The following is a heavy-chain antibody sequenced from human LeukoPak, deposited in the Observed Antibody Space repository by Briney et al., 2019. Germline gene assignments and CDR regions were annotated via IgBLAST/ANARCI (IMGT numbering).Heavy chain of an antibody. V-gene: IGHV3-23*01. CDR3: AKVGYYDTSPPGY. J-gene: IGHJ4*02. D-gene: IGHD3-22*01. CDR2: ISSGGGST. Sequence: PGGSLRLSCAASGFTFSSYAMSWVRQAPGKGLEWVSAISSGGGSTYYADSVKGRFTISRDNSKNTLNLQMNSLRAEDTAVYYCAKVGYYDTSPPGYWGQGTLVTVSS. CDR1: GFTFSSYA.